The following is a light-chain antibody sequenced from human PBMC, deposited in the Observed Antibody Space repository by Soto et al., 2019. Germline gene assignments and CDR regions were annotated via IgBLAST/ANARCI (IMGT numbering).Light chain of an antibody. CDR1: QSVAGSY. J-gene: IGKJ5*01. V-gene: IGKV3-20*01. CDR3: QRYASSTIT. Sequence: EIVLTQSPGTLSLSPGERATLSCRASQSVAGSYLAWYQQKPGQAPRLLIYGASSRATGIPERFSSSGSGTDFTLTISRLEPEDFAVYYCQRYASSTITFGQGTRLEIK. CDR2: GAS.